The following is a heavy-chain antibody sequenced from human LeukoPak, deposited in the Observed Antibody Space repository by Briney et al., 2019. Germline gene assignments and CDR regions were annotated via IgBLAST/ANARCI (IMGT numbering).Heavy chain of an antibody. CDR2: IYYSGST. CDR3: WRLSDTVRRVMIDYYYYYMDV. CDR1: GGSISSYY. D-gene: IGHD3-16*01. J-gene: IGHJ6*03. V-gene: IGHV4-59*01. Sequence: SETLSLTCTVSGGSISSYYWSWIRQPPGKGLEWIGYIYYSGSTNYNPSLKSRVTISVDTSKNQFSLKLSSVTAADTAVYYCWRLSDTVRRVMIDYYYYYMDVWGKGTTVTVSS.